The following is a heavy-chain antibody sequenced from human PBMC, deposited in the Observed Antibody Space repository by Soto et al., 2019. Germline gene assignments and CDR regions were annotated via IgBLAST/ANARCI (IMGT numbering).Heavy chain of an antibody. CDR1: GFTFSSYW. V-gene: IGHV3-7*01. CDR3: ARSLYCSGGSCYTPDNYFDY. Sequence: GGSLRLSCAASGFTFSSYWMSWVRQAPGKGLEWVANIKQDGSEKYYVDSVKGRFTISRDNAKNSLYLQMNSLRAEDTAVYYCARSLYCSGGSCYTPDNYFDYWGQGTLVTVSS. CDR2: IKQDGSEK. J-gene: IGHJ4*02. D-gene: IGHD2-15*01.